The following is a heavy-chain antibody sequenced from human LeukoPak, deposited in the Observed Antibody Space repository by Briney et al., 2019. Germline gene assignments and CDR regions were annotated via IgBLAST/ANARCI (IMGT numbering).Heavy chain of an antibody. Sequence: GGSLRLSCAASGFTFSSYGMHWVRQAPGKGLEWGAVMSNDGSNKYYADSVKGRFTISRDNSKNTLYLQMNSLRAEDTATYYCAKSGIAAAGQRGYFDYWGQGTLVTVSS. D-gene: IGHD6-13*01. J-gene: IGHJ4*02. CDR2: MSNDGSNK. V-gene: IGHV3-30*18. CDR1: GFTFSSYG. CDR3: AKSGIAAAGQRGYFDY.